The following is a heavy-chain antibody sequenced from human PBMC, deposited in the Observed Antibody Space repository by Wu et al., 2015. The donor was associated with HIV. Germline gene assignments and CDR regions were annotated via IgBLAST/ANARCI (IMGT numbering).Heavy chain of an antibody. CDR2: INPNSGGT. Sequence: VQLVQSGAEVKKPGSSVKVSCKASGVTFSRYAVNWVRQAPGQGLEWMGWINPNSGGTNYAQKFQGRVTMTRDTSISTAYMELSRLRSDDTAVYYCARGYCSSTSCPHDAFDIWGQGTMVTVSS. CDR1: GVTFSRYA. V-gene: IGHV1-2*02. J-gene: IGHJ3*02. D-gene: IGHD2-2*01. CDR3: ARGYCSSTSCPHDAFDI.